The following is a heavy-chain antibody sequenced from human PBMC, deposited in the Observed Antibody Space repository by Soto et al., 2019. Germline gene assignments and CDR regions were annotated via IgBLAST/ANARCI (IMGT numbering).Heavy chain of an antibody. Sequence: SETLSLTCTVSGGSISSSSYYWGWIRQPPGKGLEWIGSIYYSGSTYYNPSLKSRVTISVDTSKNQFSLKLSSVTAADTAVYYCASLPAARSSWYPFDYWGQGTLVTVSS. CDR1: GGSISSSSYY. CDR2: IYYSGST. CDR3: ASLPAARSSWYPFDY. V-gene: IGHV4-39*01. D-gene: IGHD6-13*01. J-gene: IGHJ4*02.